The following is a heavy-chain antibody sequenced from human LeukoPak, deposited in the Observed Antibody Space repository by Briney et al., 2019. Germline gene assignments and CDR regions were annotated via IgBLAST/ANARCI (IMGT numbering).Heavy chain of an antibody. Sequence: ETLSLTCAVYGGSFSGYYWSWIRQAPGQGLEWVSAISGSGGSTYYPDSVEGRFTISRDNSKNTLYLQMNSLRAEDTAIYYCAKDHPRQGVTAHTPFDYWGQGTLVTVSS. V-gene: IGHV3-23*01. J-gene: IGHJ4*02. D-gene: IGHD2-15*01. CDR1: GGSFSGYY. CDR2: ISGSGGST. CDR3: AKDHPRQGVTAHTPFDY.